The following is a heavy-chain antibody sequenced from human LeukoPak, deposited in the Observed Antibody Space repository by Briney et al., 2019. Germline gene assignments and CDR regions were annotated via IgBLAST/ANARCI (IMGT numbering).Heavy chain of an antibody. D-gene: IGHD1-26*01. V-gene: IGHV3-21*04. Sequence: GGSLRLSCAASGFTYSSYSMNWVRQAPGKGLEWVSSISSSSSYIYYADSVKGRFTISRDNSKNTLYLQMNSLRAEDTAVYYCARDPHSGSEGDAFDIWGQGTMVTVSS. J-gene: IGHJ3*02. CDR3: ARDPHSGSEGDAFDI. CDR2: ISSSSSYI. CDR1: GFTYSSYS.